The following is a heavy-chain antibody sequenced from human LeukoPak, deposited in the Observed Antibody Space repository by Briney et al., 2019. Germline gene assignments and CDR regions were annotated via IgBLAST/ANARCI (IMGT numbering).Heavy chain of an antibody. J-gene: IGHJ4*02. D-gene: IGHD4-17*01. CDR2: IWYDGSNK. CDR1: GFTFSSYG. CDR3: AKDLGPMTTVTPVGFDY. V-gene: IGHV3-33*06. Sequence: GGSLRLSCAASGFTFSSYGMHWVRQAPGKGLEWVAVIWYDGSNKYYADSVKGRFTTSRDNSKNTLYLQMNSLRAEDTAVYYCAKDLGPMTTVTPVGFDYWGQGTLVTVSS.